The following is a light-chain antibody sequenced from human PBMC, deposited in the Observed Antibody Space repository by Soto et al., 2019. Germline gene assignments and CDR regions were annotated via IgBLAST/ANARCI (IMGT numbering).Light chain of an antibody. Sequence: AIPLTQSPSSLSASVGDRVTITCRASQGISSALAWYQQKPGKPPKLLIFDASNLESGVSSRFSGSGSGTDFTLTISSLQPEDLATYYCQQFNSYPSLYTFGQGTKLEIK. CDR3: QQFNSYPSLYT. J-gene: IGKJ2*01. V-gene: IGKV1-13*02. CDR1: QGISSA. CDR2: DAS.